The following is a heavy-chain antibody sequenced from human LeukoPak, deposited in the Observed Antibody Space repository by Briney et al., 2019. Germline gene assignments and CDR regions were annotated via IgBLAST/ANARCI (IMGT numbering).Heavy chain of an antibody. D-gene: IGHD2/OR15-2a*01. V-gene: IGHV4-59*13. CDR2: IYYSGST. CDR1: GGSLSRYY. Sequence: PSETLSLTCTLSGGSLSRYYWSWTRQPPGKGLEWLGYIYYSGSTNYNPSLKSRVTISVDTSKNQFSLKLSSVTAADTAVYYCARVPTYGYLDYWGQGTLVTVSS. J-gene: IGHJ4*02. CDR3: ARVPTYGYLDY.